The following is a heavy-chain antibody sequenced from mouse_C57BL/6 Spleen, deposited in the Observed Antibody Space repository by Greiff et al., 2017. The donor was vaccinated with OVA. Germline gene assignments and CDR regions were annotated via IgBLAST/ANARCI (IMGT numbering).Heavy chain of an antibody. J-gene: IGHJ4*01. Sequence: QVQLQQPGAELVRPGTSVKLSCKASGYTFTSYWMHWVKQRPGQGLEWIGVIDPSDSYTNYNQKFKGKATLTVDTSSSTAYMQLSSLTSEDSAVYYCARRGDSYDPYYAMDYWGQGTSVTVSS. CDR2: IDPSDSYT. CDR3: ARRGDSYDPYYAMDY. CDR1: GYTFTSYW. V-gene: IGHV1-59*01. D-gene: IGHD2-12*01.